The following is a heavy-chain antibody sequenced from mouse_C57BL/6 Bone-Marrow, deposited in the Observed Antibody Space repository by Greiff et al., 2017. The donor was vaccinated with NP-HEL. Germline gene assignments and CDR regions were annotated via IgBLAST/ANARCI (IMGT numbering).Heavy chain of an antibody. J-gene: IGHJ3*01. CDR2: IYPGSGNT. D-gene: IGHD2-3*01. Sequence: QVQLQQSGAELVRPGASVKLSCKASGYTFTDYYINWVKQRPGQGLEWIARIYPGSGNTYYNEKFKGKATLTAEKSSSTAYMQLSSLTSEDSAVYFCARNDGYFAWFADWGQGTLVTVSA. V-gene: IGHV1-76*01. CDR1: GYTFTDYY. CDR3: ARNDGYFAWFAD.